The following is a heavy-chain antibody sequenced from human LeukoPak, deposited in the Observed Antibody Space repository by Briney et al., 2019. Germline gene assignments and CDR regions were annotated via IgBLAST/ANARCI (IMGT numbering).Heavy chain of an antibody. D-gene: IGHD1-26*01. Sequence: PSETLSLTCTVSGGSISSYYWSWIRQPPGKGLEWIGYIYYSGSTNYNPSLKSRVTISVDTSKNQFSLKLSSVTAADTAVYYCARDRGSYFVTEFDYWGQGTLVTVSS. J-gene: IGHJ4*02. CDR1: GGSISSYY. CDR3: ARDRGSYFVTEFDY. CDR2: IYYSGST. V-gene: IGHV4-59*12.